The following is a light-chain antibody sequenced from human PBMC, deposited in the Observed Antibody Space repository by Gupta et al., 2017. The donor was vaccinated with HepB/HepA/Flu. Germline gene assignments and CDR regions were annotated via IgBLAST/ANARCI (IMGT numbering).Light chain of an antibody. V-gene: IGKV3-11*01. CDR1: ESIGSN. CDR2: SAS. Sequence: EVVLAQSPVTLSLSPGERATLSCRASESIGSNLAWYQQKPGQAPRLLIYSASKRPTDIAPRFSGSGSGTDFTLTITSRELEDFALYYCQQRRSWPPFAFGPGTKVDF. CDR3: QQRRSWPPFA. J-gene: IGKJ3*01.